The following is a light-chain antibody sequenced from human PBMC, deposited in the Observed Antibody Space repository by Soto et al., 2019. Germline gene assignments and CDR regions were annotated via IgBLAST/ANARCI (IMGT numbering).Light chain of an antibody. J-gene: IGKJ1*01. CDR2: GAS. Sequence: ETVMTQSAATLSVSPGERATLSCRASQSVSSNLAWYQQKPGQAPRLLIYGASTRGTGIPARFSGSGSGTEFTLTISSLQSEDFAVYYCQQYKNLPRTFGQGTKVEIK. CDR3: QQYKNLPRT. V-gene: IGKV3-15*01. CDR1: QSVSSN.